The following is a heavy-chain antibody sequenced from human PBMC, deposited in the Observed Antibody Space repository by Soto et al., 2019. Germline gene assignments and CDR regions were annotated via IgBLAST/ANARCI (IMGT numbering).Heavy chain of an antibody. Sequence: QVQLVESGGGVVQPGRSLGLSCAASGFTFNTYGMHWFRQAPGKGLEWVAAISYDGMTTYYADSVKGRFTISRDNSKDTLYVQMNSLRAEDTAVYYCARSPQPTRGIHWYFDFWGRGILVTVSS. V-gene: IGHV3-30*03. CDR2: ISYDGMTT. CDR1: GFTFNTYG. CDR3: ARSPQPTRGIHWYFDF. J-gene: IGHJ2*01. D-gene: IGHD2-2*01.